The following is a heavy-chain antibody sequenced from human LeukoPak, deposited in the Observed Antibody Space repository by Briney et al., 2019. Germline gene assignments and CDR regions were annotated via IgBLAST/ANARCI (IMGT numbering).Heavy chain of an antibody. Sequence: SETLSLTCTVSGGSISSSSYYWGWIRQPPGKGLEWIGSIYYSGSTYYNPSLKSRVTISVDTSKNQFSLKLSSVTAADTAVYYCAREGHGSGSGVDYWGQGTLVTVSS. CDR3: AREGHGSGSGVDY. V-gene: IGHV4-39*07. CDR2: IYYSGST. D-gene: IGHD3-10*01. J-gene: IGHJ4*02. CDR1: GGSISSSSYY.